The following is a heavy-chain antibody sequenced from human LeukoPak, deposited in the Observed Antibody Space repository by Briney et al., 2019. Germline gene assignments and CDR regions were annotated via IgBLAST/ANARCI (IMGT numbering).Heavy chain of an antibody. CDR3: ARSKPYSATTIDY. J-gene: IGHJ4*02. D-gene: IGHD2-21*01. CDR2: ISSSGSTI. CDR1: GFTFSDYY. Sequence: GGSLRLSCAAPGFTFSDYYMSWIRQAPGKGLEWVSYISSSGSTIYYADSVKGRFTISRDNAKNSLYLQMNSLRAEDTAVYYCARSKPYSATTIDYWGQGTLVTVSS. V-gene: IGHV3-11*01.